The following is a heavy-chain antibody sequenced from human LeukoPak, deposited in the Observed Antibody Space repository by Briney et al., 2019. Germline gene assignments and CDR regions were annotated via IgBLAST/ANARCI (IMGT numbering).Heavy chain of an antibody. Sequence: SETLSLTCTVSGGSISSYYWSWIRQPPGKGLEWIGYIYYSGSTNYNPSHKSRVTISVDTSKNQFSLKLSSVTAADTAVYYCAGRGLALGWFDPWGQGTLVTVSS. D-gene: IGHD3-3*02. J-gene: IGHJ5*02. CDR3: AGRGLALGWFDP. V-gene: IGHV4-59*01. CDR2: IYYSGST. CDR1: GGSISSYY.